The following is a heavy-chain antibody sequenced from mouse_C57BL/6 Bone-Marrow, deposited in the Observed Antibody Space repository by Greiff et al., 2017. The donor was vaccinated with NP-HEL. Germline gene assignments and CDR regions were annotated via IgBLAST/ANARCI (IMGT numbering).Heavy chain of an antibody. CDR2: IYPGSGST. CDR3: ARRGLRNWYFDV. J-gene: IGHJ1*03. CDR1: GYTFTSYW. V-gene: IGHV1-55*01. Sequence: QVQLKQPGAELVKPGASVKMSCKASGYTFTSYWITWVKQRPGQGLEWIGDIYPGSGSTNYNEKFKSKATLTVDTSSSTAYMQLSSLTSEDSAVYYCARRGLRNWYFDVWGTGTTVTVSS.